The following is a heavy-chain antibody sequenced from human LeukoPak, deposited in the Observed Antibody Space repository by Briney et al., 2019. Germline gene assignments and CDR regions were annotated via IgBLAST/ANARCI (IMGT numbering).Heavy chain of an antibody. CDR2: IYYGEIT. D-gene: IGHD3-10*01. CDR1: GGSISSYY. V-gene: IGHV4-59*12. CDR3: ARDDLITMVRGVTRYYYGMDV. Sequence: PSETLSLTCTLSGGSISSYYWTWIRQPPGKGLEWIGYIYYGEITNYNPSLKSRVTISVDTSKNQFSLKLSSVTAADTAVYYCARDDLITMVRGVTRYYYGMDVWGQGTTVTVSS. J-gene: IGHJ6*02.